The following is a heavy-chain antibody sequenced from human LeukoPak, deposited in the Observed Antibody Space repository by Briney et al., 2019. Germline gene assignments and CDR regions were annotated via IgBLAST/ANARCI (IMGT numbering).Heavy chain of an antibody. V-gene: IGHV3-23*01. J-gene: IGHJ4*02. Sequence: GGSLRLSCAASGFAFNNYGMHWVRQAPGKGLEWVSAISGSGDSTYYADSVKGRFTISRDNSKNTLYLQMNSLRAEDTAVYYCARGRSGWYFDYWGQGTLVTVPS. CDR3: ARGRSGWYFDY. CDR2: ISGSGDST. CDR1: GFAFNNYG. D-gene: IGHD6-19*01.